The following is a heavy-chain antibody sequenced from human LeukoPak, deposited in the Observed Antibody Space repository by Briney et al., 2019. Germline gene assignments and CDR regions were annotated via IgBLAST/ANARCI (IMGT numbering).Heavy chain of an antibody. D-gene: IGHD2-15*01. CDR1: GFSFSTYA. Sequence: HSGGSLRLSCEASGFSFSTYAMNWVRQAPGKGLEWVSSIIGSGGSTYFADSVRGRFTISRDNAKNTLYLQMNSLRAEDTARYYCAKATLGACSGVRCYPFDCWGQGILVNVSS. V-gene: IGHV3-23*01. CDR3: AKATLGACSGVRCYPFDC. CDR2: IIGSGGST. J-gene: IGHJ4*02.